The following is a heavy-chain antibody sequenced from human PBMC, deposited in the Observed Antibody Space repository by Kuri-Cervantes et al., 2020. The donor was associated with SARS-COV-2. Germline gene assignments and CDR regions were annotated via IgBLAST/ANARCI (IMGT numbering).Heavy chain of an antibody. V-gene: IGHV3-64D*08. Sequence: GGSLRLSCSASGFTFSSYAMHWVRQAPGKGLEYVSAISSNGGSTYYADSVKGRFTISRDNSKNTLYLQMSSLRAEDTAVYYCARGRCSSTSCRVGRGAFDIWGQGTMVTVSS. D-gene: IGHD2-2*01. J-gene: IGHJ3*02. CDR3: ARGRCSSTSCRVGRGAFDI. CDR2: ISSNGGST. CDR1: GFTFSSYA.